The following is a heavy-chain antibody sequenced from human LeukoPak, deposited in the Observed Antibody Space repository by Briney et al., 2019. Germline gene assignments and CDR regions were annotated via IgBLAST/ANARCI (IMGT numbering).Heavy chain of an antibody. Sequence: PGGSLRLSCAASGFTFTNYAMNRVRQAPGNGLEWVSGISGSGGSTYYAASVKGRFTISRDNSKNTLYLQMNSLRAEDTAVYYCAKGGSYYYDTSGYFGYWGQGTLVTVSS. CDR3: AKGGSYYYDTSGYFGY. D-gene: IGHD3-22*01. CDR1: GFTFTNYA. J-gene: IGHJ4*02. V-gene: IGHV3-23*01. CDR2: ISGSGGST.